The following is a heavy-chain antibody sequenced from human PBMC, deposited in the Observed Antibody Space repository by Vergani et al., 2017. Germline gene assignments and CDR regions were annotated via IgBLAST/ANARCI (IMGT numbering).Heavy chain of an antibody. Sequence: QVQLQESGPGLVKPPGTLSLTCAVSGGSISSSNWWSWVRQPPGTGLEWIGEIYHSGSTNYNPSLKSRVTISVDKSKNQFSLKLSSVTAADTAVYYCARVGIVATIRAPWYFDYWGQGTLVTVSS. J-gene: IGHJ4*02. CDR2: IYHSGST. D-gene: IGHD5-12*01. V-gene: IGHV4-4*03. CDR1: GGSISSSNW. CDR3: ARVGIVATIRAPWYFDY.